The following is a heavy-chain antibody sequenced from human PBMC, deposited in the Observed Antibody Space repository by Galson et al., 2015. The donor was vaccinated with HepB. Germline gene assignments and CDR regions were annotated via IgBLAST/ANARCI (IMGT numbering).Heavy chain of an antibody. J-gene: IGHJ4*02. D-gene: IGHD3-3*01. CDR1: GFTFSSYA. CDR2: ITSSGGST. CDR3: AKDPAVRVITIFGVPLDSYFDF. V-gene: IGHV3-23*01. Sequence: SLRLSCAASGFTFSSYAMSWVRQTPGEGLEWVSGITSSGGSTYYANSVKGRFTISRDNSKNTLYLQMNTLRDDDTAVYYCAKDPAVRVITIFGVPLDSYFDFWGQGTLVTVSS.